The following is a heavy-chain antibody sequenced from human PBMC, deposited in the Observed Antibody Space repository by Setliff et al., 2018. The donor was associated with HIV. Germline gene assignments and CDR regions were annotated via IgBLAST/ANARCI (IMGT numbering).Heavy chain of an antibody. CDR2: IIPIFGTA. CDR1: GGTFSSYA. J-gene: IGHJ4*02. CDR3: ARAPLRYFDWSAFDY. V-gene: IGHV1-69*05. Sequence: ASVKVSCKASGGTFSSYATSWVRQAPGQGLEWMGGIIPIFGTANYAQKFQGRVTITTDESTSTAYMELSSLRSEDTAVYYCARAPLRYFDWSAFDYWGQGTLVTVSS. D-gene: IGHD3-9*01.